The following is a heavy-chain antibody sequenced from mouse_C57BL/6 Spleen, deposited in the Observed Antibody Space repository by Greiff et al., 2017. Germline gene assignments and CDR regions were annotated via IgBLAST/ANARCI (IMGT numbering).Heavy chain of an antibody. J-gene: IGHJ4*01. Sequence: EVKLVESGGGLVKPGGSLKLSCAASGFTFSDYGMHWVRQAPEKGLEWVAYISSGSSTIYYADTVKGRFTISRDNAKHTLFLQMTSLRSEDTAMYYCARPQLRLRGAMDYWGQGTSVTVSS. CDR3: ARPQLRLRGAMDY. D-gene: IGHD3-2*02. V-gene: IGHV5-17*01. CDR1: GFTFSDYG. CDR2: ISSGSSTI.